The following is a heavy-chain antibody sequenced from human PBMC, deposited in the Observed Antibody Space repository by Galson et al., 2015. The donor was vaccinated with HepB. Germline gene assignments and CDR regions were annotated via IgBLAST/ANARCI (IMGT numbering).Heavy chain of an antibody. CDR3: ARDQLMTTKIWFGP. D-gene: IGHD4-17*01. Sequence: SVKVSCKASGYTFNNYGINWARQAPGQGLEWVGWINIYNGNTNYAQTFQGRLTMTIDTSTTTAYLELRSLIFDDTAVFYCARDQLMTTKIWFGPWGQGTLVTVSS. CDR2: INIYNGNT. CDR1: GYTFNNYG. J-gene: IGHJ5*02. V-gene: IGHV1-18*01.